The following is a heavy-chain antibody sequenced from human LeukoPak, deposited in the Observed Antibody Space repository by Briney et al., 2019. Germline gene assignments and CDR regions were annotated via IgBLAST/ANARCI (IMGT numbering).Heavy chain of an antibody. D-gene: IGHD1-14*01. CDR3: ANRPDYYSYAMDV. Sequence: GGSLRLSCAASGFIFSDHYMDWVRLAPGKGLEWVGRIRNKAQRHTTVYAASVNGRFTISRDDSRNSLYLQMNSLRGEDSAVYYCANRPDYYSYAMDVWGQGTTVTVSS. CDR2: IRNKAQRHTT. J-gene: IGHJ6*02. CDR1: GFIFSDHY. V-gene: IGHV3-72*01.